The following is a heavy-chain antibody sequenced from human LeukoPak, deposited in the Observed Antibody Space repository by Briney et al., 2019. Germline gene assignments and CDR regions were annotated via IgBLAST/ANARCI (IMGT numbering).Heavy chain of an antibody. D-gene: IGHD5-12*01. CDR1: GFTFSSYS. CDR3: ARGGYSGYDVNWFDP. Sequence: PGGSLRLSCAASGFTFSSYSMNWVRQAPGKGLEWVSYISSSSSTIYYADSVKGRFTISRDNAKNSLYLHMNRLRAEDTAVYYCARGGYSGYDVNWFDPWGQGTLVTVSS. CDR2: ISSSSSTI. J-gene: IGHJ5*02. V-gene: IGHV3-48*01.